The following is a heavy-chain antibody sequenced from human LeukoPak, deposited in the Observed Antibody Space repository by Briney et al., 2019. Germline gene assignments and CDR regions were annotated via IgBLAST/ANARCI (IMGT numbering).Heavy chain of an antibody. J-gene: IGHJ5*02. CDR3: ARGFGSGNYYYGWFDP. CDR1: GAYISSGDYY. Sequence: SETLSLTCTVSGAYISSGDYYWSWIRQPAGKGVERIGRIYTSGSTNYNPSLKSRVTMSVDTSKNQFSLKLSSVTAADTAVYYCARGFGSGNYYYGWFDPWGQGALVTVSS. CDR2: IYTSGST. D-gene: IGHD3-10*01. V-gene: IGHV4-61*02.